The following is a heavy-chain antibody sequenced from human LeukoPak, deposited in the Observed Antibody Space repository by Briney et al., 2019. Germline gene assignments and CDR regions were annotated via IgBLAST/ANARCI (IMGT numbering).Heavy chain of an antibody. Sequence: GGSLRLSCAASGFTVSSNYMNWVRQAPGKGLEWVSVIYTDDNTYYADSVKGRFTISRDNSKNTVYLQMNSLRADDTALYYCAKDSYITVGEFDSWGQGTLVTVSS. J-gene: IGHJ4*02. CDR3: AKDSYITVGEFDS. CDR1: GFTVSSNY. V-gene: IGHV3-53*01. D-gene: IGHD6-19*01. CDR2: IYTDDNT.